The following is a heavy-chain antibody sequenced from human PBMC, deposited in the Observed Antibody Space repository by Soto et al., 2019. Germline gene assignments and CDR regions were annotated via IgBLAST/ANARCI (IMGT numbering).Heavy chain of an antibody. D-gene: IGHD6-19*01. CDR3: ARDMYSSDYFVKLFEP. CDR2: ISHDGINK. V-gene: IGHV3-30-3*01. J-gene: IGHJ5*02. CDR1: GFSFSSYA. Sequence: QVRLVESGGGVVQPGRALRLSCTASGFSFSSYAMYWFRQPPGKGLEWVAVISHDGINKHYADSVKGRVTVSRDQSNHSLDLQLNSLRGEDTAMYYCARDMYSSDYFVKLFEPWGQGTLVTVSS.